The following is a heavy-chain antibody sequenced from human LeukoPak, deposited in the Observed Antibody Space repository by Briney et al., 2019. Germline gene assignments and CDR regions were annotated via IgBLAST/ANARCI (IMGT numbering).Heavy chain of an antibody. Sequence: LGESLKISCKGSGYSFTSFWIAWVRQMPGKGLEWMGIFYPDDSDTRYSPSFQGQVTIPADKSISTAYLQWSSLEASDTAMYYCARLYYYDSSGYYSPFDYWGQGTLVTVSS. V-gene: IGHV5-51*01. D-gene: IGHD3-22*01. J-gene: IGHJ4*02. CDR3: ARLYYYDSSGYYSPFDY. CDR1: GYSFTSFW. CDR2: FYPDDSDT.